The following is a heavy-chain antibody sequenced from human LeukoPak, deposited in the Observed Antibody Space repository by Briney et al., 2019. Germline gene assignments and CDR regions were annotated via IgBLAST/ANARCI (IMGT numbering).Heavy chain of an antibody. CDR1: GGSISSGGYY. CDR2: IYYSGST. Sequence: SQTLSLTCTVSGGSISSGGYYWSWIRQHPGKGLEWIGYIYYSGSTYYNPSLKSRVTISVDTSKNQFSLKLSSVTAADTAVYYCARVQYGSSSSGWFDPWGQGTLVTVTS. J-gene: IGHJ5*02. CDR3: ARVQYGSSSSGWFDP. D-gene: IGHD6-6*01. V-gene: IGHV4-31*03.